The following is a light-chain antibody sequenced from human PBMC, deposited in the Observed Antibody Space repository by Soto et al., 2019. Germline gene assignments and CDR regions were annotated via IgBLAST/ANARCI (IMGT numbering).Light chain of an antibody. J-gene: IGLJ2*01. CDR2: LNSDGSH. CDR3: HTWGTGPLV. CDR1: SGHSTYA. V-gene: IGLV4-69*01. Sequence: QPVLTQAPSASASLGASVKLTCTLSSGHSTYAIAWHQQQPEKGPRYLMKLNSDGSHSKGDGIPDRFSGSSSGAERYLTISSLQSEDEADYYCHTWGTGPLVFGGGTQLTVL.